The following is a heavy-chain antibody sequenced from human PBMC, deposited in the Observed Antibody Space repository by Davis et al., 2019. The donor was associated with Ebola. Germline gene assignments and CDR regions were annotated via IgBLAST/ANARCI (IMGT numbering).Heavy chain of an antibody. J-gene: IGHJ4*02. CDR1: GFTFDDYA. V-gene: IGHV3-23*01. CDR2: ISGGGGNT. Sequence: GESLKISCAASGFTFDDYAMSWVRQAPGKGLEWVSAISGGGGNTYYADSVKGRFTISRDNSKNTLYLEMNSLRAEDTAVYYCAKRLGYYDSSGYLDHWGQGTLVTVSS. D-gene: IGHD3-22*01. CDR3: AKRLGYYDSSGYLDH.